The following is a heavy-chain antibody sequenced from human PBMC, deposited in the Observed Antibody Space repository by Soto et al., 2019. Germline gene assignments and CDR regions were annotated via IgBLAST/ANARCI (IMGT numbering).Heavy chain of an antibody. CDR1: GFTLSSYG. CDR3: AKGAYYHGSGSYFPFDY. CDR2: ISGSGGRT. V-gene: IGHV3-23*01. D-gene: IGHD3-10*01. Sequence: EVKMLESGGGLVQPGGSLRLSCAASGFTLSSYGMSWVRQAPGKGLEWVSAISGSGGRTYYADSVKGRFTISRDNSKNTLYLQMNSLRAEDTAVYYCAKGAYYHGSGSYFPFDYWGQVTLVTVSS. J-gene: IGHJ4*02.